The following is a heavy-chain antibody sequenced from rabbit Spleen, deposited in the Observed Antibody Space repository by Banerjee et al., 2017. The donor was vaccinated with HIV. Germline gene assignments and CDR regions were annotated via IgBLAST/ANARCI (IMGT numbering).Heavy chain of an antibody. CDR1: GFSFRNKAV. Sequence: QSLEESGGDLVKPGASLTLTCTASGFSFRNKAVMCWVRQAPGKGLEWIACINAVTGKAGYASGAKGRVTFSKTSSTTVTLQMTKLTAADTANYFWARDLDSVIGWNCGWWGPGTLVTVS. CDR3: ARDLDSVIGWNCGW. J-gene: IGHJ4*01. V-gene: IGHV1S40*01. D-gene: IGHD4-1*01. CDR2: INAVTGKA.